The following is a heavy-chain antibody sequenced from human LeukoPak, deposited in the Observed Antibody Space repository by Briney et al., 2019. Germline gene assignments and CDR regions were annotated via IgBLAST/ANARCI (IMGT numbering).Heavy chain of an antibody. J-gene: IGHJ4*02. D-gene: IGHD3-22*01. CDR1: GFPFSNAW. V-gene: IGHV3-15*01. CDR2: IKSKTDGGTT. CDR3: TLDSSGYSSSY. Sequence: GGSLRLSCAASGFPFSNAWMSWVRQAPGKGLEWVGRIKSKTDGGTTDYAAPVKGRFTISRDDSKNTLYLQMNSLKTEDTAVYYCTLDSSGYSSSYWGQGTLVTVSS.